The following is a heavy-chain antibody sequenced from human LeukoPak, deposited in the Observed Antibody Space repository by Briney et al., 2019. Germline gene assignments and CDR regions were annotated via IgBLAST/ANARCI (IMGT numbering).Heavy chain of an antibody. CDR2: IVGDSSKT. CDR1: GLTFHDYA. Sequence: GGSLRLSCAISGLTFHDYAMTWVRQAPGKGLEWVSTIVGDSSKTYYADSVKGRFTISRDNSSYMLFLHMNNLRAEDTAIYYCAKQPYNYYYLDVWAKGPRSPSP. V-gene: IGHV3-23*01. CDR3: AKQPYNYYYLDV. D-gene: IGHD2-21*01. J-gene: IGHJ6*03.